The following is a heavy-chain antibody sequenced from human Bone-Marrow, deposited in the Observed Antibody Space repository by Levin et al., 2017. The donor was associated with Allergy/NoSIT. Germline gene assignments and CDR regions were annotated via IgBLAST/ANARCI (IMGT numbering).Heavy chain of an antibody. CDR3: AREGLLWFGENWIDP. CDR2: IYTSGST. V-gene: IGHV4-61*02. CDR1: GGSISSGSYY. J-gene: IGHJ5*02. Sequence: PSETLSLTCTVSGGSISSGSYYWSWIRQPAGKGLEWIGRIYTSGSTNYNPSLKSRVTISVDTSKNQFSLKLSSVTAADTAVYDCAREGLLWFGENWIDPWGQGTLVTVSS. D-gene: IGHD3-10*01.